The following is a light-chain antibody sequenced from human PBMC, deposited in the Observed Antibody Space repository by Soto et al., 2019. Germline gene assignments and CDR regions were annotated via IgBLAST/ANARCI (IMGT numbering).Light chain of an antibody. CDR1: QSISSN. Sequence: DIQMTQSPSSLSASVGDRVTNTCRASQSISSNLNWYQQKPGKAPKLLIYAASSLQSGVPSRFSGSGSGTDFTLTISSLQPEDFATYYCQQSYSIPDTFGQGTKLEIK. J-gene: IGKJ2*01. CDR3: QQSYSIPDT. CDR2: AAS. V-gene: IGKV1-39*01.